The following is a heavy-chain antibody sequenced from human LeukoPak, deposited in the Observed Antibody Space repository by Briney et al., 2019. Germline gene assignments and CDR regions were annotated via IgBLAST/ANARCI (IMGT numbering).Heavy chain of an antibody. V-gene: IGHV1-18*01. CDR2: ISAYNGNT. J-gene: IGHJ4*02. CDR3: ARDVVGASLLDY. CDR1: GYTFTSYG. D-gene: IGHD1-26*01. Sequence: ASVKVSCKASGYTFTSYGISWVRQAPGQELEWMGWISAYNGNTNYAQKLQGRVTMTTDTSTSTAYMELRSLRSDDTAVYYCARDVVGASLLDYWGQGTLVTVSS.